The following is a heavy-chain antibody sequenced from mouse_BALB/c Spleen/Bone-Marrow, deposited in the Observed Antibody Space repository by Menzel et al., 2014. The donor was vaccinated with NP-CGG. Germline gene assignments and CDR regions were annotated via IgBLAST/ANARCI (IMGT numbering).Heavy chain of an antibody. V-gene: IGHV1-9*01. CDR1: GYTFSSYW. D-gene: IGHD2-3*01. J-gene: IGHJ4*01. CDR3: ASRGYDGYFYAMDY. CDR2: ILPGSDST. Sequence: VQQQQSGAELMKPGASVKISCKATGYTFSSYWIEWVKQRPGHGLEWIGEILPGSDSTNYNEKFKGKATFTADTSSNTAYMQLSSLTSEDSAVYYCASRGYDGYFYAMDYWGQGTSVTVSS.